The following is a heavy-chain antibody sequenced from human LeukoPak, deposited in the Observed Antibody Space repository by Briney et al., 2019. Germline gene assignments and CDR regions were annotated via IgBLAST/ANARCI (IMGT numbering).Heavy chain of an antibody. J-gene: IGHJ4*02. CDR1: GFTFRSYA. D-gene: IGHD2-21*02. Sequence: GGSLRLSCAAAGFTFRSYAMNWVRQGPGKGLEWVSTMSASDAGTYYADSVKGRFTISRDNSKDTLFLQMHSLRPGDTAVYYCVREDTPATANYWGQGTLVTISS. CDR2: MSASDAGT. CDR3: VREDTPATANY. V-gene: IGHV3-23*01.